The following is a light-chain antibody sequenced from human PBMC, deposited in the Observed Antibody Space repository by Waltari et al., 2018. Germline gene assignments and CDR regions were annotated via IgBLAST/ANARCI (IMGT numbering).Light chain of an antibody. CDR2: DAS. CDR3: QQRVTWLLT. CDR1: EDIKHY. Sequence: EIVLTQSPGTPSLSPGERATLSCGASEDIKHYLAWYQQKGGQPPRLLIFDASNRATGTPARFSGSGSGTDFNLTISALEPEDFAVYYCQQRVTWLLTFGGGTKVEI. J-gene: IGKJ4*01. V-gene: IGKV3D-11*01.